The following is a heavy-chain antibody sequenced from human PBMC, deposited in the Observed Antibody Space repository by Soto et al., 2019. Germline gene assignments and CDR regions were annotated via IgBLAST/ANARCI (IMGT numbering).Heavy chain of an antibody. D-gene: IGHD2-15*01. V-gene: IGHV3-33*01. CDR1: GFTFSSYG. CDR2: IWYDGSNK. J-gene: IGHJ6*02. Sequence: QVQLVESGGGVVQPGRSLRLSCAASGFTFSSYGMHWVRQAPGKGLEWVAVIWYDGSNKYYADSVKGRFTISRDNSKNTLYLQTTSLRAEDTAVYYCARMGHCSGGSCYQYYYSVMDVWGQGTTVTVSS. CDR3: ARMGHCSGGSCYQYYYSVMDV.